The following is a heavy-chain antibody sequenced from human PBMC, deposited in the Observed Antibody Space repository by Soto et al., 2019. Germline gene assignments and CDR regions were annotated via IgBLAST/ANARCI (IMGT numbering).Heavy chain of an antibody. D-gene: IGHD5-18*01. Sequence: GGSLRLSCAASGFTFSSYAMIWVRQAPGKGLEWVSAITDTGDSTYYADSVKGRFTISRDNSKNTLFLQMNSLSAEDTAIYYCAKDLGYSYGYWVGYWGQGTLVTVSS. J-gene: IGHJ4*02. CDR1: GFTFSSYA. CDR3: AKDLGYSYGYWVGY. CDR2: ITDTGDST. V-gene: IGHV3-23*01.